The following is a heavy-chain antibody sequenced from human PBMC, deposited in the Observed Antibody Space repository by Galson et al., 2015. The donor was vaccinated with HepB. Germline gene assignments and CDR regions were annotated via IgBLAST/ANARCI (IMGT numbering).Heavy chain of an antibody. CDR2: ISSSGSII. V-gene: IGHV3-11*01. CDR1: GFTFSDYY. J-gene: IGHJ6*03. D-gene: IGHD2-15*01. Sequence: SLRLSCAASGFTFSDYYMSWIRQAPGKGLEWVSYISSSGSIIYYADSVKGRFTISRDSAKNLLYLQMNSLRAEDTAVYYCAREDIVVVVAATGDYYYYYMDVWGKGTTVTVSS. CDR3: AREDIVVVVAATGDYYYYYMDV.